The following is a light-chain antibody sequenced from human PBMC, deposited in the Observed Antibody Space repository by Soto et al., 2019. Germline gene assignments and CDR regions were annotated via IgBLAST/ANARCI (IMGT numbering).Light chain of an antibody. CDR3: VLYMGSGLWV. Sequence: QTVVTQEPSFSVSPGGTVTLTCGLSSGSVSTSFYPSWYQQTPGQAPRTLIYSTNTRSSGVPNRFSGSILGSKAALTIAWAQADDESNYYCVLYMGSGLWVFGGGTKLTVL. CDR1: SGSVSTSFY. J-gene: IGLJ3*02. CDR2: STN. V-gene: IGLV8-61*01.